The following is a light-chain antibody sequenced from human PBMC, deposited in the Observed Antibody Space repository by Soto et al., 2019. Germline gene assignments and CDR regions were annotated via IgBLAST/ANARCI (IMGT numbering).Light chain of an antibody. CDR1: ESVSRYY. J-gene: IGKJ4*01. CDR3: QQYGTSLT. V-gene: IGKV3D-20*01. CDR2: DVS. Sequence: EIVLTQSPATLSLSPGERATLSCGASESVSRYYLGWYQQKPGLAPRLLIYDVSNRATGIPDRFSGSGSGTDFTLTISRLGPEDLAVYYCQQYGTSLTVGGWTKVEIK.